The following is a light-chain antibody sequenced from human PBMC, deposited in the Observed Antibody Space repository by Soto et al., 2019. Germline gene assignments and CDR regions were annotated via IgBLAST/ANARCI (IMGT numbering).Light chain of an antibody. Sequence: IVMTQSPATLSVYPGERATLSCRASQSVSSNLAWYQQKPGQAPRLLIYGASTRATGIPARISGSGSGKEFTLTISSLQSEDFAVYYCQQYNNWPPLTFGGGTKVEIK. J-gene: IGKJ4*01. CDR1: QSVSSN. CDR3: QQYNNWPPLT. CDR2: GAS. V-gene: IGKV3-15*01.